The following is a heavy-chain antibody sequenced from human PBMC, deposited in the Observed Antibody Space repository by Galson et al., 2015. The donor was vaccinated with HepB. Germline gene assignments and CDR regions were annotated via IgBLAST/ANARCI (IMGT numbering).Heavy chain of an antibody. CDR3: ARQVRGYCSGGSCYSGDY. V-gene: IGHV5-10-1*01. J-gene: IGHJ4*02. D-gene: IGHD2-15*01. CDR1: GYSFTSYW. Sequence: SGAEVKKPGESLRISCKGSGYSFTSYWISWVRQMPGKGLQWMGRIDPSDSYTNYSPSFQGHVTISADKSISTAYLQWSSLKASDTAMYYCARQVRGYCSGGSCYSGDYWGQGTLVTVSS. CDR2: IDPSDSYT.